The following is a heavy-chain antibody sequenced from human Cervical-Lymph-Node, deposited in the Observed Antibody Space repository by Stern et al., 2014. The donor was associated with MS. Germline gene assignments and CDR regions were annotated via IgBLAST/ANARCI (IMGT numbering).Heavy chain of an antibody. V-gene: IGHV5-51*01. J-gene: IGHJ4*02. CDR3: ARMYSSSSSFDY. D-gene: IGHD6-6*01. CDR2: TYPGDSDP. CDR1: GYSFTIYW. Sequence: EVQLVQSGAEVKKPGESLKISCKGSGYSFTIYWIGWVRQTPGKGLEWMGITYPGDSDPRSSPSFQGQVTTSADKSISTAYLQWSSLKASDTAMYYCARMYSSSSSFDYWGQGTLVTVSS.